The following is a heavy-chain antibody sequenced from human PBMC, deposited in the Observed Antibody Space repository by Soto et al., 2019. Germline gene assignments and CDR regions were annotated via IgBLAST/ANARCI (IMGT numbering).Heavy chain of an antibody. D-gene: IGHD6-6*01. CDR1: GGSFSGYY. V-gene: IGHV4-34*01. Sequence: PSETLSLTCAVYGGSFSGYYWSWIRQPPGKGLEWIGEIDHSGSTNYNPSLKSRVTISVDTSKNQFSLKLSSVTAADTAVYYCARELGSSSLPYYYYYYMDVWGKGTTVTVSS. J-gene: IGHJ6*03. CDR2: IDHSGST. CDR3: ARELGSSSLPYYYYYYMDV.